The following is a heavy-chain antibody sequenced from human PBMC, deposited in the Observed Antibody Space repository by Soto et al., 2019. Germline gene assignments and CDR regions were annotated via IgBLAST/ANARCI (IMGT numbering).Heavy chain of an antibody. J-gene: IGHJ4*02. CDR3: ARVLVDTAMDQSFYWYFDY. Sequence: SETLSLTCAVSGGSISSSNWWSWVRQPPGKGLEWIGEIYHSGSTNYNPSLKSRVTISVDKSKNQFSLKLSSVTAADTAVYYCARVLVDTAMDQSFYWYFDYWGQGTLVTVSS. D-gene: IGHD5-18*01. V-gene: IGHV4-4*02. CDR1: GGSISSSNW. CDR2: IYHSGST.